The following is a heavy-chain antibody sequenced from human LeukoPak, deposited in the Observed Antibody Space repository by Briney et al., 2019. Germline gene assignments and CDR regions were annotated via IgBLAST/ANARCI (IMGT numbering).Heavy chain of an antibody. V-gene: IGHV1-24*01. CDR3: ARDRGEYDSSGTFDY. D-gene: IGHD3-22*01. CDR1: GYTLTELS. CDR2: FDPEQGET. Sequence: ASVKVSCKVSGYTLTELSMHWVRQAPGKGLEWMGGFDPEQGETIYAQKFQGRVTMTEDTSTDTAYMELSSLRSDDTAVYYCARDRGEYDSSGTFDYWGQGTLVTVSS. J-gene: IGHJ4*02.